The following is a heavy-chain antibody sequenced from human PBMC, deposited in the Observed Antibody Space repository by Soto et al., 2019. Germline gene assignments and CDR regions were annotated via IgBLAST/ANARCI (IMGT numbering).Heavy chain of an antibody. CDR2: ISYDESTT. V-gene: IGHV3-30*18. J-gene: IGHJ3*01. Sequence: GSLRLSCAASGFSFSRYGIHWVRQAPGKGLEWVAVISYDESTTFYADSVKGRFTISRDNSKNTLFLQMNSLRPEDTAVYYCSKAMIGSYDSDAFDVWGQGTMVTVSS. CDR1: GFSFSRYG. D-gene: IGHD3-22*01. CDR3: SKAMIGSYDSDAFDV.